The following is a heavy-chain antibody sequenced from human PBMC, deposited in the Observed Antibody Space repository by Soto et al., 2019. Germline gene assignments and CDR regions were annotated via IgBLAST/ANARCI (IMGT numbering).Heavy chain of an antibody. Sequence: QVQLQESGPGLVKPSQTLSLTCTVSGGSISSGGYYWTWIRQHPGKGLEWIGYNYYSGITYYNPSPKTRATISLDTSKNQFSRKLSSVTAADTAVYYCARGSSIAGLYYGMDVWGQGTTVTVSS. CDR3: ARGSSIAGLYYGMDV. CDR2: NYYSGIT. J-gene: IGHJ6*02. V-gene: IGHV4-31*03. D-gene: IGHD6-6*01. CDR1: GGSISSGGYY.